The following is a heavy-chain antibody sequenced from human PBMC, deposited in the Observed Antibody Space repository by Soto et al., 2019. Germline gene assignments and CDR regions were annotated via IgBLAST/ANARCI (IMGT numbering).Heavy chain of an antibody. J-gene: IGHJ5*02. CDR2: IYHSGRT. D-gene: IGHD3-10*01. V-gene: IGHV4-4*02. CDR3: AGYYGSGSYYLDWFDP. CDR1: GDSINSSNW. Sequence: QVQLQESGPGLVKPSGTLSLTCAVSGDSINSSNWWTWVRQPPGQGLEWIGEIYHSGRTNYNPSLKSRVTISIVTSKNQFSLKLASVTAADTAVYYCAGYYGSGSYYLDWFDPWGQGTLVTVSS.